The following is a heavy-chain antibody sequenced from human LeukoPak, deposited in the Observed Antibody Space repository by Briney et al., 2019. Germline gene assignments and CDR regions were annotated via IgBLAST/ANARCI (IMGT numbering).Heavy chain of an antibody. V-gene: IGHV3-53*01. CDR1: GFTVSSNY. D-gene: IGHD3-10*01. Sequence: GGSLRLSCAASGFTVSSNYMSWVRQAPGKGLEWVSVIYGGGSTYYPDSVKGRFIISRDNSKNTLYLQMNSLRAEDTAVYYCASTSYGSGSYYLGFWGQGTLVTVSS. CDR2: IYGGGST. CDR3: ASTSYGSGSYYLGF. J-gene: IGHJ4*02.